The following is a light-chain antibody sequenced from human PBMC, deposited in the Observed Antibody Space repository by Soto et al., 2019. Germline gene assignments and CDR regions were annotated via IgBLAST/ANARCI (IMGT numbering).Light chain of an antibody. CDR2: EVT. Sequence: QSALTQPASVSGSPGQSITISCTGTTSDVGTYNLVSWYQHHPGKAPQLIIFEVTKRPSGVSDRFSGSKSGNTASLTISGLLGEDEADYYCCSFAGHSPHTSVFGPGTKVTVL. J-gene: IGLJ1*01. V-gene: IGLV2-23*02. CDR3: CSFAGHSPHTSV. CDR1: TSDVGTYNL.